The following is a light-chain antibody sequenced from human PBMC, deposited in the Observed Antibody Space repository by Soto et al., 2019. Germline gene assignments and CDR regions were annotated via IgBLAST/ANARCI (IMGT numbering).Light chain of an antibody. CDR2: YDS. V-gene: IGLV3-21*04. Sequence: SYELTQPPSVSVAPGKTARITCGGNNIGSKSVHWYQQKPGQAPVLVIYYDSDRPSGIPERFSGSNSGNTVTLTISRVEAGDEADYYCQVWDSSSDHPVFGTGTKLTVL. J-gene: IGLJ1*01. CDR1: NIGSKS. CDR3: QVWDSSSDHPV.